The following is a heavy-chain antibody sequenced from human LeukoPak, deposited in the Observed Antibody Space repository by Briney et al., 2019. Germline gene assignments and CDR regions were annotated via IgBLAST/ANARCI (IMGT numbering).Heavy chain of an antibody. CDR2: ISAYNGNT. Sequence: RASVMVSCKASGYTFTSYGISWVRQAPGQGVEWMGWISAYNGNTNYAQKLQGRVTMTTDTSTSTAYMELRSLRSDDTAVYYCARDYCTNGVCSLFDYWGQGTLVTVSS. CDR1: GYTFTSYG. J-gene: IGHJ4*02. CDR3: ARDYCTNGVCSLFDY. D-gene: IGHD2-8*01. V-gene: IGHV1-18*01.